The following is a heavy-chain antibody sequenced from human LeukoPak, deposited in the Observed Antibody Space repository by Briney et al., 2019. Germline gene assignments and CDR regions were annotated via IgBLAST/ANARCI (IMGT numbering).Heavy chain of an antibody. CDR3: ARTLWGGSVAAAGPYYFDY. CDR1: GGSISSYY. Sequence: PSETLSLTCTVSGGSISSYYWGWIQQPAGKGLEWIGRIYTSGSTNYNPSLKSRVTMSVDTSKNQFSLKLSSVTAADTAVYYCARTLWGGSVAAAGPYYFDYWGQGTLVTVSS. J-gene: IGHJ4*02. D-gene: IGHD6-13*01. CDR2: IYTSGST. V-gene: IGHV4-4*07.